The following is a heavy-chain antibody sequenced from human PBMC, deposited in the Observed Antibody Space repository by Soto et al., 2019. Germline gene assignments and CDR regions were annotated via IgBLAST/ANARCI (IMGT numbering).Heavy chain of an antibody. CDR3: ARSLAAAGVV. CDR1: GGSISSGGYY. CDR2: IYASGST. V-gene: IGHV4-61*08. J-gene: IGHJ6*02. Sequence: SETLSLTCTVSGGSISSGGYYWSWIRQHPGKGLEWIGRIYASGSTNYNPSLKSRVTMSVDTSKNQFSLKLSSVTAADTAVYYCARSLAAAGVVWGQGTTVTVSS. D-gene: IGHD6-13*01.